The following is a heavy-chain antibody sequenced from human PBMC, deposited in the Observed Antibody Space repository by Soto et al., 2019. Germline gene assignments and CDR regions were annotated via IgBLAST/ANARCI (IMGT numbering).Heavy chain of an antibody. J-gene: IGHJ4*02. CDR3: AKSREAAGYSSGWYFGGGVDAY. Sequence: QVQLVESGGGVVQPGRSLRLSCAASGFTFSSYGMHWVRQAPGKGLEWVAVISYDGSNKYYADSVKGRFTISRDNSKNTLYLQMNSLRAEDTAVYYCAKSREAAGYSSGWYFGGGVDAYWGQGTLVTVSS. V-gene: IGHV3-30*18. CDR1: GFTFSSYG. D-gene: IGHD6-19*01. CDR2: ISYDGSNK.